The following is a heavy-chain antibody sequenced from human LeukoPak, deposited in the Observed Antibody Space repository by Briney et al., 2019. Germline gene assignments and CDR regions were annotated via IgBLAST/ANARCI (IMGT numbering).Heavy chain of an antibody. CDR3: ARAKVSGWYWWDY. CDR1: GFTFSSYA. CDR2: ISYDGSNK. Sequence: GGSLRLSCAASGFTFSSYAMHWVRQAPGKGLEWMAVISYDGSNKYYADSVKGRFTISRDNSKNTLYLQMNSLRAEDTAVYYCARAKVSGWYWWDYWGQGTLVTVSS. V-gene: IGHV3-30-3*01. D-gene: IGHD6-19*01. J-gene: IGHJ4*02.